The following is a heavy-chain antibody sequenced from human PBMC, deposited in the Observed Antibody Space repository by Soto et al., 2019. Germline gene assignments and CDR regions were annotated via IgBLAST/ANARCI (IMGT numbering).Heavy chain of an antibody. V-gene: IGHV4-34*01. CDR1: GGSFSGYY. CDR2: INHSGST. CDR3: ARDVMVFGMDV. J-gene: IGHJ6*02. D-gene: IGHD2-8*01. Sequence: SETLSLTCAVYGGSFSGYYWSWIRQPPGKGLEWIGEINHSGSTNYNPSLKSRVTISVDTSKNQFSLKLSSVTAADTAVYYCARDVMVFGMDVWGQGTTVTVSS.